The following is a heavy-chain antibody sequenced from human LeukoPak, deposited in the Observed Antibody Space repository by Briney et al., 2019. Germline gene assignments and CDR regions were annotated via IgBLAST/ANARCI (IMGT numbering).Heavy chain of an antibody. CDR1: GGSISSSSYY. V-gene: IGHV4-39*01. J-gene: IGHJ4*02. CDR3: ASRVYYDFWSGFQSDY. D-gene: IGHD3-3*01. Sequence: SETLSLTCTVSGGSISSSSYYWGWIRQPPGKGLEWIGSIYYSGSTYYYPSLKSRVTISVDTSKNQFSLKLRSVTAADTAVYYCASRVYYDFWSGFQSDYWGQGTLVTVSS. CDR2: IYYSGST.